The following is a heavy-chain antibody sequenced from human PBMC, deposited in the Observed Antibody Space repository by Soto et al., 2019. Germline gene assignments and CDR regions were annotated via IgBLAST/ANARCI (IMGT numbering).Heavy chain of an antibody. J-gene: IGHJ4*02. CDR2: LNLKSGNT. Sequence: APGQGLEWMGWLNLKSGNTGSAQKFQGRVTMTRNSSISTVYMELSSLKSEDTAVYYCARVAGSPDYWGQGTLVTVSS. V-gene: IGHV1-8*01. CDR3: ARVAGSPDY. D-gene: IGHD1-26*01.